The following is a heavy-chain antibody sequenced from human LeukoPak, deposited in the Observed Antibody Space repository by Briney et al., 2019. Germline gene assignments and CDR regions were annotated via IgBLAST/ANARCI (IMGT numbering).Heavy chain of an antibody. D-gene: IGHD1-26*01. CDR3: ARDWDIGSYYY. CDR1: GFTFSDYW. J-gene: IGHJ4*02. CDR2: IKQDGSEK. V-gene: IGHV3-7*01. Sequence: PGGSLRLSCAASGFTFSDYWMTWVRQAPGKGLEWVANIKQDGSEKYYVDSVKGRFTISRDNAKNSLYLKMNSLRAEDTAVYYCARDWDIGSYYYWGQGTLVTVSS.